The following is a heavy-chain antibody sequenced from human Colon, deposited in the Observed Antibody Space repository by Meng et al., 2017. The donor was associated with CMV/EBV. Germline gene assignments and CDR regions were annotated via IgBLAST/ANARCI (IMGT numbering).Heavy chain of an antibody. V-gene: IGHV3-11*04. CDR1: GFTFSDYY. J-gene: IGHJ6*02. D-gene: IGHD3-10*01. CDR3: ARGRGRGYGMDV. CDR2: ISARSNTM. Sequence: GGSLRLSCAVSGFTFSDYYMSWIRQAPGKGLEWVSYISARSNTMYYADSVKGRFAISRDNAKNSLYLQMNSLRAEDTAIYYCARGRGRGYGMDVWGQGTTVTVSS.